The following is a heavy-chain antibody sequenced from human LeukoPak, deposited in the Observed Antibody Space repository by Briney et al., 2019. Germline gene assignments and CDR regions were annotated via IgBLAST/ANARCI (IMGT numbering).Heavy chain of an antibody. J-gene: IGHJ1*01. V-gene: IGHV3-21*01. D-gene: IGHD3-10*01. CDR2: ISSSSSYI. Sequence: PGGSLRLSCAVSGFTFGSYTMNWVRQAPGKGLEWVSSISSSSSYIYYADSGKGRFTISRDNAKNSLYLQMNSLRAEDTAVYYCARTARGVPHWGQGTLVTVSS. CDR3: ARTARGVPH. CDR1: GFTFGSYT.